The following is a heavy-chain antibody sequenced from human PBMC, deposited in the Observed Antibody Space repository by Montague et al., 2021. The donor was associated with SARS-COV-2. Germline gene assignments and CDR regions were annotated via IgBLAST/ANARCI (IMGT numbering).Heavy chain of an antibody. J-gene: IGHJ5*02. Sequence: TLSLTCTVSGGSISSGGYYWSWIRQHPGKGLEWIGYIYYSGSTYYNPSLKSRVTISVDTSKNQFSLKLSSVTAADTAVYYCARDPSAVVAAALNNCFDPWGQGTLVTVSS. CDR3: ARDPSAVVAAALNNCFDP. CDR2: IYYSGST. D-gene: IGHD2-15*01. V-gene: IGHV4-31*03. CDR1: GGSISSGGYY.